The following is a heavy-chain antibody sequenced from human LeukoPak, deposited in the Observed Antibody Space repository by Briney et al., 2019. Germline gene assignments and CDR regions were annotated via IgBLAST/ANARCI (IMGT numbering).Heavy chain of an antibody. CDR2: ISAYNGNT. D-gene: IGHD6-19*01. CDR3: ARDRGYSSGWYYFDY. Sequence: SVKVSCKASGYTFTSYGISWVRQAPGQGREWMGWISAYNGNTNYAQKLQGRVTMTTDTSTSTAYMELRSLRSDDTAVYYCARDRGYSSGWYYFDYWGQGTLVTVSS. V-gene: IGHV1-18*04. J-gene: IGHJ4*02. CDR1: GYTFTSYG.